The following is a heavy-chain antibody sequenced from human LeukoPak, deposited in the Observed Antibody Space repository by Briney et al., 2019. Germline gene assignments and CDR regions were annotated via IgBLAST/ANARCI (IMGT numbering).Heavy chain of an antibody. CDR3: ARHLAGYGDYFDY. Sequence: SETLSLTCTVSGDSISNHYWSWIRQSPGKGLEWIGCIYYSGRTNYNPSLKSRLTISVDTSKNHFSLKLRSVTAAGTAIYYCARHLAGYGDYFDYWGQGTLVTVSS. D-gene: IGHD2-8*01. V-gene: IGHV4-59*08. J-gene: IGHJ4*02. CDR2: IYYSGRT. CDR1: GDSISNHY.